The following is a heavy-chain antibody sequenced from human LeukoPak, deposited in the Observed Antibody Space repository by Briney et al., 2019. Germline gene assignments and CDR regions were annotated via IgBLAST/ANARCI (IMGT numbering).Heavy chain of an antibody. CDR1: GFTFSSYT. CDR3: AGVDTAIIRDGLWYFDL. D-gene: IGHD5-18*01. J-gene: IGHJ2*01. Sequence: GGSLRLSCAASGFTFSSYTMHWVRQAPGKGLEWVAVISYDGSNPYYADSVKGRFTISRDNSKNTLYLQMNSLRAEDTAVYYCAGVDTAIIRDGLWYFDLWGRGTLVTVSS. CDR2: ISYDGSNP. V-gene: IGHV3-30-3*01.